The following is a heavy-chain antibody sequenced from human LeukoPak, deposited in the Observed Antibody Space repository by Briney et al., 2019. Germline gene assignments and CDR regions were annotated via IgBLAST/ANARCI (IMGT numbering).Heavy chain of an antibody. Sequence: GGSLRLSCAASEFTFSGYWMNWVRQAPGKGPVWVALIKDDGTTNYADSVRGRFTASRDDAKNTVYLQMSSLRADDTAVYYCHPLSYVSNWGQGTLVTVSA. J-gene: IGHJ4*02. V-gene: IGHV3-74*01. CDR2: IKDDGTT. CDR1: EFTFSGYW. D-gene: IGHD3-22*01. CDR3: HPLSYVSN.